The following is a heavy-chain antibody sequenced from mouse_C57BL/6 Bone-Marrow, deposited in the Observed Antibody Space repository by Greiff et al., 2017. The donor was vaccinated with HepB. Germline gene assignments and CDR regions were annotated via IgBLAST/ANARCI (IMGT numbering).Heavy chain of an antibody. J-gene: IGHJ4*01. CDR3: TTVLRYYYAMDY. D-gene: IGHD1-1*01. Sequence: VQLQQSGAELVRPGASVTLSCKASGYTFTDYEMHWVKQTPVHGLEWIGAIDPETGGTAYNQKFKGKAILTADKSSSTAYMELRSLTSEDSAVYYCTTVLRYYYAMDYWGQGTSVTVSS. V-gene: IGHV1-15*01. CDR2: IDPETGGT. CDR1: GYTFTDYE.